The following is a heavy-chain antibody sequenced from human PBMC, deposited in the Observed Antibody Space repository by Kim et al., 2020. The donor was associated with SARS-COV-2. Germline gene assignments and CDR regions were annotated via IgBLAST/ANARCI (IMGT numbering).Heavy chain of an antibody. D-gene: IGHD1-26*01. J-gene: IGHJ5*02. CDR3: VISVGHLDR. CDR1: GFAFINYG. V-gene: IGHV3-48*02. CDR2: INSGSSIR. Sequence: WGSLRLSCAASGFAFINYGMNWVRQAPGKGLEWVSYINSGSSIRSYTDSVRGRFTISRDDAKKSLYLQMNSLRDEDTAVYFCVISVGHLDRWGRGTLVSVSS.